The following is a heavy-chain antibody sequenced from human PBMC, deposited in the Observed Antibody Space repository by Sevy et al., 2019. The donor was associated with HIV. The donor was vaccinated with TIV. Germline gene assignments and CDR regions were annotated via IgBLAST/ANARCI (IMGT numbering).Heavy chain of an antibody. V-gene: IGHV3-48*02. J-gene: IGHJ5*02. Sequence: GGSLRLSCAASGFTFSSYSMNWVRQAPGKGLEWVSYISSSSSTIYYADSVKGRFTISGDNSKNSLYLQMNSLRDEDTAVYYCARGIGPIELNNWFDPWGQGTLVTVSS. CDR2: ISSSSSTI. CDR1: GFTFSSYS. D-gene: IGHD1-26*01. CDR3: ARGIGPIELNNWFDP.